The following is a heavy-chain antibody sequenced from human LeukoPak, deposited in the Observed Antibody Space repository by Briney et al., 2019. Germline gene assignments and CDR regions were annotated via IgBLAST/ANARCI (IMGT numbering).Heavy chain of an antibody. CDR2: ITGSGGST. CDR1: GFTFSSYA. CDR3: AKDGRGLRDS. J-gene: IGHJ5*01. D-gene: IGHD3-16*01. Sequence: GGSLRLSRAASGFTFSSYAMSWVRQAPGKGLEWVSAITGSGGSTYYAGSVKGRFTICRDNSKNTLYLQRNSLRVEDTAIYYCAKDGRGLRDSWGQGTLVTVSS. V-gene: IGHV3-23*01.